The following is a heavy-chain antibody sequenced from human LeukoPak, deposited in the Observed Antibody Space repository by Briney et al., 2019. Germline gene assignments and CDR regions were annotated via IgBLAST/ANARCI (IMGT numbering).Heavy chain of an antibody. CDR1: GFIFSLYG. D-gene: IGHD1-14*01. CDR2: ISYDGSNK. Sequence: PGGSLRLSCAASGFIFSLYGMHWVRQAPGKGLEWVAVISYDGSNKYYADSVKGRFTISRDNSKNTLYLQMTSLRADDTAVYYCAKEGSYNPLDYWGQGTLVTVSS. V-gene: IGHV3-30*18. CDR3: AKEGSYNPLDY. J-gene: IGHJ4*02.